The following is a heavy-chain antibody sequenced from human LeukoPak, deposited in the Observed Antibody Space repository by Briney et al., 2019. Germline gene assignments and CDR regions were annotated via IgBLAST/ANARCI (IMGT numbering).Heavy chain of an antibody. CDR3: ARGSKYSSSWYGATWFDP. V-gene: IGHV3-23*01. Sequence: PGGSLILSCAASGFTFSTYTMSWVRQAPGKGLEWVSAISGSGISTYCADSGKVQFTISRDNAKNTLYLQMNSLRAEDTAVYYCARGSKYSSSWYGATWFDPWGQGTLVTVSS. CDR1: GFTFSTYT. D-gene: IGHD6-13*01. CDR2: ISGSGIST. J-gene: IGHJ5*02.